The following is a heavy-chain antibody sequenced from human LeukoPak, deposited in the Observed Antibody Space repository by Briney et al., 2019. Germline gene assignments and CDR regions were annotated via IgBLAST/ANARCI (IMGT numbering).Heavy chain of an antibody. Sequence: QPGGSLRLSCAASGFTFSSYEMNWVRQAPGKGLEWVSYTSSSGSTIYYADSVKGRFTISRDNAKNSLYLQMNSLRAEDTAVYYCAREKGYYGSGSYADYWGQGTLVTVSS. V-gene: IGHV3-48*03. CDR1: GFTFSSYE. CDR3: AREKGYYGSGSYADY. J-gene: IGHJ4*02. CDR2: TSSSGSTI. D-gene: IGHD3-10*01.